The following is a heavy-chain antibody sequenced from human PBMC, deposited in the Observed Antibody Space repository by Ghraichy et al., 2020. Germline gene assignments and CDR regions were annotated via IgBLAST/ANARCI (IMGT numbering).Heavy chain of an antibody. CDR1: GGSFSGYY. D-gene: IGHD1-26*01. CDR2: INHSGSST. Sequence: SETLSLTCAVYGGSFSGYYWRWIRQPPGKGLEWIGEINHSGSSTKYNPSLKSRVTISVDTSKNQFSLNLSSLTAADTAVYYCARGWESTGPGFQHWGQGTLVSVSS. CDR3: ARGWESTGPGFQH. J-gene: IGHJ1*01. V-gene: IGHV4-34*01.